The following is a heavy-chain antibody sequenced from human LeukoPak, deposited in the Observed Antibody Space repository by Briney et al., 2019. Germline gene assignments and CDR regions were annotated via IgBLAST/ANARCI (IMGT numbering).Heavy chain of an antibody. Sequence: SETLSLTCAVYGGSFSGYYWSWIRQPPGKGLEWIGEINHSGSTNYNPSLKSRVTISVDTSKNQFSQKLSSVTAADTAVYYCARRLIPYYYDSDYYFDYWGQGTLVTVSS. J-gene: IGHJ4*02. CDR1: GGSFSGYY. V-gene: IGHV4-34*01. CDR3: ARRLIPYYYDSDYYFDY. D-gene: IGHD3-22*01. CDR2: INHSGST.